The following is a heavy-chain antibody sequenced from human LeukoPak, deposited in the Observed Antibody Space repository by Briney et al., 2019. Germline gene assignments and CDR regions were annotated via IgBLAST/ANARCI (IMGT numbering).Heavy chain of an antibody. CDR1: GFTFSSYE. Sequence: GGSLRLSCAASGFTFSSYEVNYVRQAPGQGLEWLSYSSSSGSTIYYADSVKGRFTISRDNAKNSLYLQMNSLRAEDTAVYYCARGRFGDLLRGLDVWGQGTTVTVSS. V-gene: IGHV3-48*03. J-gene: IGHJ6*02. CDR2: SSSSGSTI. D-gene: IGHD3-10*01. CDR3: ARGRFGDLLRGLDV.